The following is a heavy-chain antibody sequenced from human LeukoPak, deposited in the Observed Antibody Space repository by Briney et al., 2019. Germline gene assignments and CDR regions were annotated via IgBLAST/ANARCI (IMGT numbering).Heavy chain of an antibody. CDR3: ARHRTIQLWFGFDY. Sequence: SETLSLTCTVSGGSISSYYWSWIRQPPGKGLEWIGYIYYSGSTNYNPSLKSRVTISVDTSKNQFSLKLSSVTAADTAVYYCARHRTIQLWFGFDYWGQGTLVTVSS. J-gene: IGHJ4*02. CDR1: GGSISSYY. V-gene: IGHV4-59*08. D-gene: IGHD5-18*01. CDR2: IYYSGST.